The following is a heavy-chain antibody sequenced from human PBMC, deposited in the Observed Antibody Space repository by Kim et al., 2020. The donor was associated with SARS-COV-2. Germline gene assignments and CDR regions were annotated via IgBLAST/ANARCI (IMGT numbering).Heavy chain of an antibody. V-gene: IGHV3-13*04. CDR1: GFTFSSYD. CDR2: IGTAGDT. CDR3: ARGGGSLDCSGGSCYSLLMKKNWYFDL. J-gene: IGHJ2*01. D-gene: IGHD2-15*01. Sequence: LSLTCAASGFTFSSYDMHWVRQATGKGLEWVSAIGTAGDTYYPGSVKGRFTISRENAKNSLYLQMNSLRAGDTAVYYCARGGGSLDCSGGSCYSLLMKKNWYFDLWGRGTLVTVSS.